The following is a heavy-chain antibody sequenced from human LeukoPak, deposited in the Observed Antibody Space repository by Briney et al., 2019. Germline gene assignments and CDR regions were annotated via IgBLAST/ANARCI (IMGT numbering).Heavy chain of an antibody. J-gene: IGHJ4*02. D-gene: IGHD3-10*01. CDR3: ARSNYYSSGTYYNDF. V-gene: IGHV2-5*02. CDR2: IYWDDDK. Sequence: SGPTLVNPTQTLTLTCIFSDFSLSTTGVAVAWIRQPPGKALEWLALIYWDDDKRYSPSLKSRLTITKDTSKNHVVLTMTNMDPVDTATYYCARSNYYSSGTYYNDFWGRGTLVTVSS. CDR1: DFSLSTTGVA.